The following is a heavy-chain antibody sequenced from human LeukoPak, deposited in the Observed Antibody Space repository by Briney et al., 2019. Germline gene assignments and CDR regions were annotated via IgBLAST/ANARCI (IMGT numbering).Heavy chain of an antibody. J-gene: IGHJ4*02. V-gene: IGHV4-61*08. D-gene: IGHD3-22*01. CDR1: GGSISSGGYY. CDR2: TYHSGST. Sequence: PSETLSLTCTVSGGSISSGGYYWSWIRQPPGKGLEWMGYTYHSGSTNYNPSLKSRVTISVDTSKNQFSLKLSSVTAADTAVYYCARGSYYDSSGYYFDYWGQGTLVTVSS. CDR3: ARGSYYDSSGYYFDY.